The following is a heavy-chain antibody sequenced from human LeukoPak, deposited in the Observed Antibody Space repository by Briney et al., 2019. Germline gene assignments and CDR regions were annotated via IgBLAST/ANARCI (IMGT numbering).Heavy chain of an antibody. D-gene: IGHD2-15*01. Sequence: ASEKVSCKASGYTFTSYGISWVRQAPGQGLEWTGWISAYNGNTNYAQKLQGRVTMTTDTSTSTAYMELRSLRSDDTAVYYCARDLGVVVAADYFDYWGQGTLVTVSS. CDR2: ISAYNGNT. V-gene: IGHV1-18*04. CDR1: GYTFTSYG. J-gene: IGHJ4*02. CDR3: ARDLGVVVAADYFDY.